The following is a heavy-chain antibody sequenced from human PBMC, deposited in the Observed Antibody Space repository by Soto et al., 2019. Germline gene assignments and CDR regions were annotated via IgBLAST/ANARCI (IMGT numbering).Heavy chain of an antibody. D-gene: IGHD6-13*01. CDR2: ISGSGGST. J-gene: IGHJ4*02. CDR1: GFTISSYA. Sequence: GGSLRLSCAASGFTISSYAMSCVRQAPGKGLEWVSAISGSGGSTYYADSVKGRFTISRDNSKNTLYLQMNSLRAEDTAVYYCAKDREQHLPTNFDYWGQGTLVTVSS. CDR3: AKDREQHLPTNFDY. V-gene: IGHV3-23*01.